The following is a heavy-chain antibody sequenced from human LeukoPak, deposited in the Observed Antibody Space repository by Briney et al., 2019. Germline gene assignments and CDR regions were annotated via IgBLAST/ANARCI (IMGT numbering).Heavy chain of an antibody. CDR1: GFTFPTYG. Sequence: PGESLRLSCAGSGFTFPTYGMHWVRQAQGKGLEWVAYISYDGNTGYYTDSVKGRFTISRDNSKNMLFLQMNSLRIEDTGVYYCAKDSTRDYGYYGMPESWGQGTLVTVS. CDR2: ISYDGNTG. J-gene: IGHJ4*02. CDR3: AKDSTRDYGYYGMPES. V-gene: IGHV3-30*18. D-gene: IGHD4-17*01.